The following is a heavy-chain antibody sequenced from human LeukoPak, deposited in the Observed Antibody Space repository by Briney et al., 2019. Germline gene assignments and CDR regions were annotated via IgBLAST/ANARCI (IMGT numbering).Heavy chain of an antibody. CDR2: ITDNGIKI. CDR1: GFIFSDYY. D-gene: IGHD4-17*01. V-gene: IGHV3-11*04. Sequence: TGGSLRLSCAASGFIFSDYYMGWIRQAPGRGLEWVSYITDNGIKIYYTDSVKGRFTMSRDNAKNTLYLQMNSLRAEDTAVYYCAKERGFLDYGDDRENYFDYWGQGTLVTVSS. CDR3: AKERGFLDYGDDRENYFDY. J-gene: IGHJ4*02.